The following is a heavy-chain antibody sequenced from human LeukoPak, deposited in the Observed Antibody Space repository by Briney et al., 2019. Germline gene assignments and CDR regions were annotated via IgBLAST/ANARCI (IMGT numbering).Heavy chain of an antibody. CDR2: IIPIFGTA. Sequence: SVKVSCKASGGTFSSYAISWVRQAPGQGLEWMGGIIPIFGTADYAQKFQGRVTITADESTSTAYMELSSLRSEDTAVYYCASYQPVRGAAAGYFDYWGQGTLVTVSS. V-gene: IGHV1-69*13. J-gene: IGHJ4*02. CDR3: ASYQPVRGAAAGYFDY. CDR1: GGTFSSYA. D-gene: IGHD6-13*01.